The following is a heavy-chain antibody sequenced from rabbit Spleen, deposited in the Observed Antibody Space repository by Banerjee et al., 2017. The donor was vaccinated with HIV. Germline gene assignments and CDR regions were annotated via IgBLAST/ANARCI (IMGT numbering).Heavy chain of an antibody. J-gene: IGHJ4*01. CDR1: GFDFRRYY. V-gene: IGHV1S7*01. D-gene: IGHD8-1*01. CDR3: ARDGAGGSYFAL. CDR2: IDVGEGNT. Sequence: QLVESGGGLVQPGGSLTLSCKASGFDFRRYYLTWVRQAPGKGLEWIGIIDVGEGNTDYASWVNGRFTISSDNAQNTLYLQLNSLTAADTATYFCARDGAGGSYFALWGPGTLVTVS.